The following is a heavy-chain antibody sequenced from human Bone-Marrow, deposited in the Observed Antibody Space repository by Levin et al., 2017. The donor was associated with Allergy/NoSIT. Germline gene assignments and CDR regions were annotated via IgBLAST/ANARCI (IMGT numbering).Heavy chain of an antibody. V-gene: IGHV3-21*01. CDR3: ARVCSSGYAECMDV. CDR1: GFSLSNYY. D-gene: IGHD3-22*01. J-gene: IGHJ6*02. CDR2: IRGSSSDI. Sequence: LSLTCAVSGFSLSNYYMNWVRQAPGKGLEWVSCIRGSSSDIYYADSVKGRFTISRDDAKNSLYLQMNSLRAEDTAVYYCARVCSSGYAECMDVWGQGTTVTVSS.